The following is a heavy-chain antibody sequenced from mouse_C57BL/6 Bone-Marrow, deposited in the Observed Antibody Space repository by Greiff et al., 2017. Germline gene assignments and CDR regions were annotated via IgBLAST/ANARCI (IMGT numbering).Heavy chain of an antibody. V-gene: IGHV1-52*01. CDR2: IDPSDSET. CDR1: GYTFTSYW. CDR3: ARSRLAWYFDV. D-gene: IGHD2-2*01. Sequence: QVQLQQSGAELVRPGSSVKLSCKASGYTFTSYWMHWVKQRPIQGLEWIGNIDPSDSETHYNQKFKDKATLTVDKSSSTAYMQLSSLTSEDSAVYYCARSRLAWYFDVWGTGTTVTVSS. J-gene: IGHJ1*03.